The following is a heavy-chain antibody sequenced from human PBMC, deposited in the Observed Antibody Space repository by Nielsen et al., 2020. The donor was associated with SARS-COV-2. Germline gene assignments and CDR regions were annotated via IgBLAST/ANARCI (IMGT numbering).Heavy chain of an antibody. CDR3: ARGRRLRFLEWTHSNAFDI. CDR1: GGSISSGDYY. V-gene: IGHV4-39*07. D-gene: IGHD3-3*01. CDR2: INHSGST. Sequence: SETLSLTCTVSGGSISSGDYYWSWIRQPPGKGLEWIGEINHSGSTNYSPSLKSRVTISVDTSKNQFSLKLSSVTAADTAVYYCARGRRLRFLEWTHSNAFDIWGQGTMVTVSS. J-gene: IGHJ3*02.